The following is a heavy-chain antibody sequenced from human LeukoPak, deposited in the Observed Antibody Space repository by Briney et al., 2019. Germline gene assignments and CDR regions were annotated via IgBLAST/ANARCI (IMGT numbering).Heavy chain of an antibody. CDR3: AREERLIAATGRGAFDY. CDR1: GGSVSSGSYY. Sequence: PSETLSLTCTVSGGSVSSGSYYWSWIRQPPGKGLEWIGYIYYSGGTNYNPSLKSRVTISVDTSKNQFSLKLSSVTAADTAVYYCAREERLIAATGRGAFDYWGQGTLVTVSS. J-gene: IGHJ4*02. V-gene: IGHV4-61*01. CDR2: IYYSGGT. D-gene: IGHD6-13*01.